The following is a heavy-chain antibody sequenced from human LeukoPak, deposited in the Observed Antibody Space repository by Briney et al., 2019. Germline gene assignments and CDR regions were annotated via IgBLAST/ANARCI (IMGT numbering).Heavy chain of an antibody. CDR2: TYYNYIWYP. J-gene: IGHJ4*02. CDR3: AANYYELSGYYSVFDY. D-gene: IGHD3-22*01. Sequence: SQTLSLTCDISGDSVSSNSAAWNWIRQAPSRGLEWLGRTYYNYIWYPDFALYVKSRITINPDTSKNQVSMQLNSVTPEDTAVYYCAANYYELSGYYSVFDYWGQGILVTVSS. CDR1: GDSVSSNSAA. V-gene: IGHV6-1*01.